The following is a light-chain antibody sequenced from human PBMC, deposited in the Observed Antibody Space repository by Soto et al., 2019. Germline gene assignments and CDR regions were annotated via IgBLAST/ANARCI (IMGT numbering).Light chain of an antibody. V-gene: IGKV3-20*01. CDR3: QQYATSLSIT. CDR1: QSVSSNY. Sequence: EIVLTQSPGTLSLSPGERATLSCRAVQSVSSNYLAWYQQKPGQAPRLVIYGPSSRATGMPDRFSGSGSGTDFTLTISRLEPEDFAAYYCQQYATSLSITFGQGTRLEIK. CDR2: GPS. J-gene: IGKJ5*01.